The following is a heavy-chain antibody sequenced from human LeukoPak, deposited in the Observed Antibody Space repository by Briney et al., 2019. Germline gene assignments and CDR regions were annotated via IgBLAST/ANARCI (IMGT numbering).Heavy chain of an antibody. V-gene: IGHV1-8*03. CDR1: GYTFTSYD. Sequence: ASVKVSCKASGYTFTSYDINWVRQATGQGLEWMGWMNPYTGQTAFAQKFQGRVTITRNTSISTAYMELSSLRSDDTAVYYCARGSYYDSSGYCDVWGKGTTVTVSS. D-gene: IGHD3-22*01. CDR3: ARGSYYDSSGYCDV. CDR2: MNPYTGQT. J-gene: IGHJ6*04.